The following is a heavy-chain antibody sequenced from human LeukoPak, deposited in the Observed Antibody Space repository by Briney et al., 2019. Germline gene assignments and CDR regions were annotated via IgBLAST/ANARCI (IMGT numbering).Heavy chain of an antibody. Sequence: PSETLSLTCAVYGGSFSGYYWSWIRQPPGKGLEWIGEINHSGSTNYNPSLKSRVTISVDTSKNQSSLKLSSVTAADTAVYYCARAFLAAAGTWLYYYYGMDVWGQGTTVTVSS. D-gene: IGHD6-13*01. J-gene: IGHJ6*02. CDR2: INHSGST. V-gene: IGHV4-34*01. CDR3: ARAFLAAAGTWLYYYYGMDV. CDR1: GGSFSGYY.